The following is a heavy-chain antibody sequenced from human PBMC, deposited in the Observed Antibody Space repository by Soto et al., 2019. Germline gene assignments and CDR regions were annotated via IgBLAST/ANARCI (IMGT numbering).Heavy chain of an antibody. Sequence: SETLALTCTVSSSSVSSYYCNCIRQSPGKGLEWIGYIYYSGYTNYSPSLKSRITISVDTSKNQFSLKLSSVTPADTAVYYCAGGGMTTVPYWGQGTLVTVSS. CDR1: SSSVSSYY. CDR3: AGGGMTTVPY. D-gene: IGHD4-17*01. J-gene: IGHJ4*02. V-gene: IGHV4-59*02. CDR2: IYYSGYT.